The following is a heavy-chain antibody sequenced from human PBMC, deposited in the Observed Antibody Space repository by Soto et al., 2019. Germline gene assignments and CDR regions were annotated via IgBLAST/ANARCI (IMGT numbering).Heavy chain of an antibody. CDR3: ARALNFDY. CDR2: VYHSGST. Sequence: QVQLQESGPGLVKPSETLSLTCTVSGGSIFNYYWSWIRQPPGKGLEWIGYVYHSGSTNHNPSLKRRVTISIDPSRKQFSLNLTSVTSADTAVYYCARALNFDYWSQGTLVTVSS. CDR1: GGSIFNYY. J-gene: IGHJ4*02. V-gene: IGHV4-59*01.